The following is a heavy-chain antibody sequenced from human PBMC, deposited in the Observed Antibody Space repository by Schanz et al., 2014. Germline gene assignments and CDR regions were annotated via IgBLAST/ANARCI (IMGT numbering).Heavy chain of an antibody. Sequence: EVQLVESGGGLVQPGGSLRLSCAASGFTFSNHWMHWFRQGPGKGLSWVARIDGEGSDTRYADSVKGRFTISRDNARNTVSLQMNSLRAEDTAVYYCARDKGGYYPFDYWGQGTLVTVSS. J-gene: IGHJ4*02. CDR1: GFTFSNHW. D-gene: IGHD3-3*01. CDR2: IDGEGSDT. CDR3: ARDKGGYYPFDY. V-gene: IGHV3-74*01.